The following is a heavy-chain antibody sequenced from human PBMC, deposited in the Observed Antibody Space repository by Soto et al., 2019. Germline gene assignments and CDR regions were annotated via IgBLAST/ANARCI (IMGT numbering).Heavy chain of an antibody. Sequence: QVQLQESGPGLVKPSETLSLTCTVSGGSISSYYWSWIRQPPGKGLEWIGYIYYSGSTNYNPSLTSRVTLSVDTSKNQCSLKLSSVTAADTAVYYCALAWWKERVFGVATSINWFDPWGQGTLVTVSS. J-gene: IGHJ5*02. CDR1: GGSISSYY. CDR2: IYYSGST. D-gene: IGHD3-3*01. V-gene: IGHV4-59*01. CDR3: ALAWWKERVFGVATSINWFDP.